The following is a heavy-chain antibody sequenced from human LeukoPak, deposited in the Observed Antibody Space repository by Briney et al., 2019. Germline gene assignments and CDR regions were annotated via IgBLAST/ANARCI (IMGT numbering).Heavy chain of an antibody. J-gene: IGHJ4*02. D-gene: IGHD3-22*01. CDR2: IKQDGSEK. Sequence: GSLRLSCAASGFTFSSYWMRWVRQAPGKGLEWVANIKQDGSEKNYVDSVKGRFTISRDNGKNTLYLQMNSLRAEDTAVYYCARGSTYYDSSGQAPFDYWGQGTPVTVSS. CDR1: GFTFSSYW. V-gene: IGHV3-7*01. CDR3: ARGSTYYDSSGQAPFDY.